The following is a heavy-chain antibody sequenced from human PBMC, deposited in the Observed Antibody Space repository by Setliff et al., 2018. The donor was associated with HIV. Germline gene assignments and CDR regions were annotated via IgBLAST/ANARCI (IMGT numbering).Heavy chain of an antibody. V-gene: IGHV4-61*05. CDR1: GGSISSSSYY. Sequence: SETLSLTCTVSGGSISSSSYYWSWIRQPPGKGLEWIGYIYYSGTTKYNPSLKSRVTISVDTSKNQFSLKLSSVTAADTAVYYCARAMRGVVVTNMYYYYGMDVWGQGTTVTVSS. CDR3: ARAMRGVVVTNMYYYYGMDV. J-gene: IGHJ6*02. CDR2: IYYSGTT. D-gene: IGHD2-21*02.